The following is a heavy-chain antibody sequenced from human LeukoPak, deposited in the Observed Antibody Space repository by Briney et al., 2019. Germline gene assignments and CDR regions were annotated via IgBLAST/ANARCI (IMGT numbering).Heavy chain of an antibody. CDR1: GGSISSSSDY. CDR3: ARSPKPLYYFDY. V-gene: IGHV4-39*01. J-gene: IGHJ4*02. CDR2: IYYSENT. Sequence: SSETLSLTCSVSGGSISSSSDYWVWIRQPPGKGLEWIGSIYYSENTYYNPSLKSRVTISVDTSKNQFSLKLTSVTAADTAVYYCARSPKPLYYFDYWGQGTLVTVSS.